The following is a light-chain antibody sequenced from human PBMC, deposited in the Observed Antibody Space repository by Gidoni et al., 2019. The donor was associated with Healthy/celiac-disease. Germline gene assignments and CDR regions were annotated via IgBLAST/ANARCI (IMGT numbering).Light chain of an antibody. V-gene: IGKV3-15*01. Sequence: RGMTQAPATLSVSPGEKATLSCRASQSVSSNVAWYQQKPGQAPRLLIYGASPRATGIPARFSGSGSGTEFTLTISSLQSEDFAVYYCQQYNNWPRTFGQGTKVEIK. CDR2: GAS. CDR3: QQYNNWPRT. CDR1: QSVSSN. J-gene: IGKJ1*01.